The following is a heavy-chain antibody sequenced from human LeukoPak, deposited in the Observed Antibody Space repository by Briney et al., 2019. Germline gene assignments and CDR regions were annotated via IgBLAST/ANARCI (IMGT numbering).Heavy chain of an antibody. CDR2: MNPNSGNT. CDR3: ARGTYDSSGYYIDY. D-gene: IGHD3-22*01. CDR1: GYTFTSYD. Sequence: ASEKVSCKASGYTFTSYDINWVRQATGQGLEWMGWMNPNSGNTGYAQKFQGRVTMTRNTSISTAYMELSSLRSEDTAVYYCARGTYDSSGYYIDYWGQGTLVTVSS. V-gene: IGHV1-8*01. J-gene: IGHJ4*02.